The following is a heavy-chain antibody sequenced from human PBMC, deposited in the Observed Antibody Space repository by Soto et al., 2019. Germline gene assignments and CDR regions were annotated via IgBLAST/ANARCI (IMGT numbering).Heavy chain of an antibody. D-gene: IGHD2-21*02. CDR3: ARVLRDPNTDYYCYYMDV. V-gene: IGHV1-18*01. J-gene: IGHJ6*03. CDR2: ISAYNGNT. Sequence: ASVKVSCKASGYTFTSYGISWVRQAPGQGLEWMGWISAYNGNTNYAQKLQGRVTMTTDTSTSTAYMELRSLRSDDTAVYYCARVLRDPNTDYYCYYMDVWGKGTTVTVSS. CDR1: GYTFTSYG.